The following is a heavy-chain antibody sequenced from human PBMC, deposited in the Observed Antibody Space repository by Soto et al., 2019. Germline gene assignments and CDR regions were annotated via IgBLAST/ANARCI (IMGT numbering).Heavy chain of an antibody. V-gene: IGHV5-51*01. Sequence: GESLKISCKGSGYSFTSYWIGWVRQMPGKGLEWRGIIYPGDSDTRCSPSFQGQVTISAAKSFSTAYLQWSSLKASDTAMYYCARPLAVAGYYYYYGMDVWGQGTTVTVSS. CDR2: IYPGDSDT. J-gene: IGHJ6*02. D-gene: IGHD6-19*01. CDR1: GYSFTSYW. CDR3: ARPLAVAGYYYYYGMDV.